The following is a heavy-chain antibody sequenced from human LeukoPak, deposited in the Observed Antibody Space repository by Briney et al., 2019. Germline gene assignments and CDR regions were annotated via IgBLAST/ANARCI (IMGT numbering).Heavy chain of an antibody. D-gene: IGHD3-22*01. J-gene: IGHJ4*02. CDR1: GFPFSSDW. CDR3: ARDYDSSGYSPHN. Sequence: GGSLRLSCAASGFPFSSDWMHWVRQAPGKGLVWVSRINSDGSSTSYADSVKGRFTISRDNAKNSLYLQMNSLRAEDTAVYYCARDYDSSGYSPHNWGQGTLVTVSS. CDR2: INSDGSST. V-gene: IGHV3-74*01.